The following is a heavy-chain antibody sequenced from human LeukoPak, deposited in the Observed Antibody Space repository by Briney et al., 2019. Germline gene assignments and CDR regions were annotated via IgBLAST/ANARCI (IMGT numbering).Heavy chain of an antibody. Sequence: SVKVSCKASGYTFTSYAISWVRQAPGQGLEWMGGIIPIFGTANYAQKFQGRVTITADESTSTAYMELSSLRSEDTAVYYCARALNYYGSGSSLNYYYYYMDVWGKGTTVTISS. CDR1: GYTFTSYA. CDR3: ARALNYYGSGSSLNYYYYYMDV. V-gene: IGHV1-69*13. D-gene: IGHD3-10*01. CDR2: IIPIFGTA. J-gene: IGHJ6*03.